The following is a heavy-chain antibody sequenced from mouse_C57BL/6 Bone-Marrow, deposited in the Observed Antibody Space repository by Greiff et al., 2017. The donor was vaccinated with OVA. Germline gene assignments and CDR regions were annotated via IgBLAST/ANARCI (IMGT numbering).Heavy chain of an antibody. Sequence: VQLQQPGAELVKPGASVKLSCKASGYTFTSYWMHWVKQRPGRGLEWIGRIDPNSGGTKYNEKFKSKATLPVDKPSSTAYMQLSSLTSEDSAVYYGARHYGGSTYARNYWGQGTSVTVSA. J-gene: IGHJ4*01. V-gene: IGHV1-72*01. CDR3: ARHYGGSTYARNY. CDR1: GYTFTSYW. D-gene: IGHD1-1*01. CDR2: IDPNSGGT.